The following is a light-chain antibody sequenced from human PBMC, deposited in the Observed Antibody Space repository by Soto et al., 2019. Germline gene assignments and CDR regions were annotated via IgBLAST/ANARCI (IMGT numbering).Light chain of an antibody. Sequence: EIVLTQSPVTLSVSPGESTTLSCRASQRISGSLAWYQQKPGQAPRLLIYGTSTRATSIPARFSGSGSGTEFTLTISSLQSEDFAVYYCQQYKTWPTFGGGTKVEIK. CDR1: QRISGS. V-gene: IGKV3D-15*01. CDR2: GTS. J-gene: IGKJ4*01. CDR3: QQYKTWPT.